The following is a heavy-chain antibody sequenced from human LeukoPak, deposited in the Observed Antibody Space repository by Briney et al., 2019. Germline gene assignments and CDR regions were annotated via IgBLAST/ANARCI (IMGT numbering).Heavy chain of an antibody. J-gene: IGHJ4*02. V-gene: IGHV1-69*05. Sequence: SVKVSCKASGGTFSSYAISWVRQAPGQGLEWMGRIIPIFGTANYAQKFQGRVTITTDESTSTAYMELSSLRSENTAVYYCARGRDGYMGVENLYYWGQGTLVTVSS. CDR3: ARGRDGYMGVENLYY. CDR1: GGTFSSYA. CDR2: IIPIFGTA. D-gene: IGHD5-24*01.